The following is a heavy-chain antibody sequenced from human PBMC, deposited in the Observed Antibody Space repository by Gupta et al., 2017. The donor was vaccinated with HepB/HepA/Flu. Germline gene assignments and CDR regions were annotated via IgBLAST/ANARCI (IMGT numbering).Heavy chain of an antibody. V-gene: IGHV1-69*06. Sequence: QVQLVQSGAEVKKPGSSVKVSCKASGGTFSSYAISWVRQAPGQGLEWMGGIIPIFGTANYAQKFQGRVTITADKSTSTAYMELSSLRSEDTAVYYCARLGVVRGVTKRDNWFDPWGQGTLVTVSS. J-gene: IGHJ5*02. CDR2: IIPIFGTA. CDR1: GGTFSSYA. CDR3: ARLGVVRGVTKRDNWFDP. D-gene: IGHD3-10*01.